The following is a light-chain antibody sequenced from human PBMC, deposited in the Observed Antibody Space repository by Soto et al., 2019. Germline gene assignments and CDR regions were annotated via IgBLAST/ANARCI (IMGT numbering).Light chain of an antibody. CDR2: DAS. CDR1: QSVRSD. J-gene: IGKJ1*01. CDR3: QQRNNSWT. V-gene: IGKV3-11*01. Sequence: EIVLTQSPATLSLSPGERATLSCRASQSVRSDLAWYQQKPGKAPRLLIYDASNRATGIPARFSGSGSGTDFTLTISNLEPEDFAVYYCQQRNNSWTFGQGTKVEIK.